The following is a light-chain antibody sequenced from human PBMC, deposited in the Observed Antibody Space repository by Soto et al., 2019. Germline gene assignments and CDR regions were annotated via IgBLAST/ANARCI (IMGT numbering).Light chain of an antibody. CDR3: QQYNNWPHT. V-gene: IGKV3-15*01. CDR2: GAS. CDR1: QSVSSK. J-gene: IGKJ2*01. Sequence: EIVMTQSPATLSVSPGERATLSCRASQSVSSKLAWFQQRPGQPPRLLIYGASTRATGCPGRFSGSGSGTEFTLTISSLQLEEFAVYYCQQYNNWPHTFGQGTKLEIK.